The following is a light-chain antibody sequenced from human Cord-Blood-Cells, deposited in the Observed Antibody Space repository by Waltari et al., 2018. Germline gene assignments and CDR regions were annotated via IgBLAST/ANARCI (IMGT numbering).Light chain of an antibody. Sequence: DIQMTQSPSTLSASVGDRVTITCRASQSISSWLAWYQQKPGKAPKLLIYKASSLESGVPSRFSGSGSGTEFTLTISSLQPDDFATYYCQQSYSTPWRFGQGTKVEIK. CDR2: KAS. CDR1: QSISSW. V-gene: IGKV1-5*03. CDR3: QQSYSTPWR. J-gene: IGKJ1*01.